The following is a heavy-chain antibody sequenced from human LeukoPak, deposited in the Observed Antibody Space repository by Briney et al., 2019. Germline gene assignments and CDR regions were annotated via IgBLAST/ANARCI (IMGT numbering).Heavy chain of an antibody. D-gene: IGHD5-18*01. CDR3: TKGARGYSYGPVA. Sequence: SETLSLTCAVYGGSFSGYYWSWIRQPPGKGLEWIGEINHSGSTYYNPSLKSRVTISVDTSKNQFSLKLSSVTAADTAVYYCTKGARGYSYGPVAWGQGTMVTVSS. CDR2: INHSGST. CDR1: GGSFSGYY. V-gene: IGHV4-34*03. J-gene: IGHJ3*01.